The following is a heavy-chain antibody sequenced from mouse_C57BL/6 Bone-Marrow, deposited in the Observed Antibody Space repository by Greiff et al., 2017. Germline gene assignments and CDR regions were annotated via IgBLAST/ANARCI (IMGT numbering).Heavy chain of an antibody. Sequence: QVQLQQPGAELVKPGASVKMSCKASGYTFTSYWITWVKQRPGQGLEWIGDIYPGSGSTNYNEKFKSKATLTVDTSSSTAYMQRSSLTSVDSAVYYCERRGFITADFDYWGQGTTLTVSS. CDR1: GYTFTSYW. D-gene: IGHD1-1*01. V-gene: IGHV1-55*01. CDR2: IYPGSGST. CDR3: ERRGFITADFDY. J-gene: IGHJ2*01.